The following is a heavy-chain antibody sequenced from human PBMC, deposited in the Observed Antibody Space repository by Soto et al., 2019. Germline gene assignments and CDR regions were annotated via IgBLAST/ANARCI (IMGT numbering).Heavy chain of an antibody. CDR2: IFYSGST. D-gene: IGHD3-22*01. CDR3: ARDEAGNSNGYYYDY. Sequence: PSETLSLTCTVSGGSISSGDYYWSWIRQPPGKGLEWIGYIFYSGSTYYNPSLQSRVAISVDTSKNQFSLELSSVTAADTAVYYCARDEAGNSNGYYYDYWGQGTLVTVSS. CDR1: GGSISSGDYY. J-gene: IGHJ4*02. V-gene: IGHV4-30-4*01.